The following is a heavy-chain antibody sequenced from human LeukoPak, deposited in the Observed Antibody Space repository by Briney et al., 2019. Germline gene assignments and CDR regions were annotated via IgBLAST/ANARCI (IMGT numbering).Heavy chain of an antibody. V-gene: IGHV2-5*02. CDR1: GFSLSTSGVG. CDR2: IYWDDDK. Sequence: SGPTLVNPTQTLTLTCTFSGFSLSTSGVGVGWIRQPPGKALEWLALIYWDDDKRYSPSLKSRLTITKDTSKNQVVLTMTNMDPVDTATYYCAHSLRLSSGYYSPLYYFDYWGQGTLVTVSS. D-gene: IGHD3-22*01. J-gene: IGHJ4*02. CDR3: AHSLRLSSGYYSPLYYFDY.